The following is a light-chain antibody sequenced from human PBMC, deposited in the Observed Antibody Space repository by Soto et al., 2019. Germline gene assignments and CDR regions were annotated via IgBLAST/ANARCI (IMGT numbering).Light chain of an antibody. CDR3: QQRSNWPPIT. CDR1: PSISSY. CDR2: DAS. Sequence: ETVLTQSPATLSLSPGERATLSCRASPSISSYLAWYQQKPGQAPRLLIYDASNRATGIPARFSGSGSGTDFTLTISSLEPEDFAVYYCQQRSNWPPITFGQGTRLEI. V-gene: IGKV3-11*01. J-gene: IGKJ5*01.